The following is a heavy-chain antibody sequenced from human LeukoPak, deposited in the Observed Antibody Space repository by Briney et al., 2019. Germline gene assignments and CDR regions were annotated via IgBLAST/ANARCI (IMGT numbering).Heavy chain of an antibody. J-gene: IGHJ4*01. CDR3: ARTRGYYFDY. CDR1: GYSFTNYY. CDR2: INPSGGSI. V-gene: IGHV1-46*01. Sequence: ASVRVSCKASGYSFTNYYMHWVRQAPGQGLEWMGMINPSGGSITHAQKFQGRVTMTRDMSTSTVYMELSSLTSEDTAVYYCARTRGYYFDYWGQGTLVTVS.